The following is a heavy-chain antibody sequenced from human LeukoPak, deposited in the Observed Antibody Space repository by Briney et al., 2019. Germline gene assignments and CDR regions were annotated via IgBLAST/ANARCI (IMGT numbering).Heavy chain of an antibody. D-gene: IGHD3-10*01. CDR1: GFIFSSYG. V-gene: IGHV3-30*02. CDR2: IRYDGSDT. J-gene: IGHJ4*02. CDR3: AKDAGRGAMVDY. Sequence: GGSLRLSCSASGFIFSSYGMHWVRQAPGKGLEGGAFIRYDGSDTHYADSVRGRFTASRDNSKKTLYLQMNSLRAEDTSVYYCAKDAGRGAMVDYWGQGTLVTVSS.